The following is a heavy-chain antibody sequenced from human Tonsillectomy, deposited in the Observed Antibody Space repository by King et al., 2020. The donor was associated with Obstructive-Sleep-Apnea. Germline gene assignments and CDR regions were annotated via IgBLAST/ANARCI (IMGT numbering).Heavy chain of an antibody. Sequence: VQLVESGGGLVQPGGSLRLTCAASGFNFSSSAMSWVRQEPGKGLEWVSAINGSGDNSKYADSVKGRFTISKDNAKNTLYLQMNSLRAEDTAVYYCAKGFTTAYWGQGTLVTVSS. D-gene: IGHD2/OR15-2a*01. CDR1: GFNFSSSA. CDR2: INGSGDNS. CDR3: AKGFTTAY. J-gene: IGHJ4*02. V-gene: IGHV3-23*04.